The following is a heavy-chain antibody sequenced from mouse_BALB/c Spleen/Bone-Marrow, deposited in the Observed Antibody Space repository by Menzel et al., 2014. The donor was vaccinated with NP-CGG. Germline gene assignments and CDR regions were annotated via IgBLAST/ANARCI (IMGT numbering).Heavy chain of an antibody. CDR2: IYPGSGST. CDR1: GYTFTDYV. V-gene: IGHV1-77*01. CDR3: ANGVGY. Sequence: QVQLKESGPELVKPGASVKMSCKASGYTFTDYVISWVKQRTGQGLEWIGEIYPGSGSTYYNEKSKGKATLTADKSSNTAYMQLSSLTSEDSAVYFCANGVGYWGQGTTLTVSS. J-gene: IGHJ2*01.